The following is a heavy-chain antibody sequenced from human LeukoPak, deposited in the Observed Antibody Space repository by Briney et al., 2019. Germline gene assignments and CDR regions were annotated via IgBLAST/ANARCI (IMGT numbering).Heavy chain of an antibody. J-gene: IGHJ4*02. D-gene: IGHD5-12*01. V-gene: IGHV4-61*02. CDR3: ASGYDLDY. CDR2: IYTSGST. Sequence: SQTLSLTCTVSGRSISSGSYYWSWTPQPAGKGLEWIGRIYTSGSTNYNPSLKSRVTLSVDTSKNQFSLKLSSVTAADTAVYYCASGYDLDYWGQGTLVTVSS. CDR1: GRSISSGSYY.